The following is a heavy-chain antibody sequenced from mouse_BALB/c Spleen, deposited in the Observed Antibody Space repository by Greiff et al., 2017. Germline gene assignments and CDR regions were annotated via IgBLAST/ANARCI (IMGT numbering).Heavy chain of an antibody. CDR3: ARNYGNYYAMGY. CDR1: GFTFSSFG. V-gene: IGHV5-17*02. Sequence: EVKLMESGGGLVQPGGSRKLSCAASGFTFSSFGMHWVRQAPEKGLEWVAYISSGSSTIYYADTVKGRFTISRDNPKNTLFLQMTSLRSEDTAMYYCARNYGNYYAMGYWGQGTSVTVSS. D-gene: IGHD2-1*01. CDR2: ISSGSSTI. J-gene: IGHJ4*01.